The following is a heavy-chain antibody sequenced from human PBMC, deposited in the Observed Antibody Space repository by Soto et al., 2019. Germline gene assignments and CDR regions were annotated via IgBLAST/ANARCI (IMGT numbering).Heavy chain of an antibody. V-gene: IGHV4-59*01. Sequence: SETLSLTCTVSGGSISRYYWSWIRQPPGKGLEWIGYIYYSGSTNYNPSLKSRVTISVDTSKNQFSLKLSSVTAADTAVYYCARVDCSSTSCYGGVGWFDPWGQGTLVTVSS. CDR2: IYYSGST. CDR1: GGSISRYY. J-gene: IGHJ5*02. CDR3: ARVDCSSTSCYGGVGWFDP. D-gene: IGHD2-2*01.